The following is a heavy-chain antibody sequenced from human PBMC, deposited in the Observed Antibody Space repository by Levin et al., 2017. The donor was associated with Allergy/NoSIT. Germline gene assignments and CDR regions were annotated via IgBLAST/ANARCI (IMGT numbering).Heavy chain of an antibody. Sequence: SETLSLTCTVSGGSISSSSYYWGWIRQPPGKGLEWIGSIYYSGSTYYNPSLKSRVTISVDTSKNQFSLKLSSVTAADTAVYYCARHRWRASGGGPAAFDIWGQGTMVTVSS. CDR1: GGSISSSSYY. J-gene: IGHJ3*02. CDR2: IYYSGST. V-gene: IGHV4-39*01. D-gene: IGHD2-15*01. CDR3: ARHRWRASGGGPAAFDI.